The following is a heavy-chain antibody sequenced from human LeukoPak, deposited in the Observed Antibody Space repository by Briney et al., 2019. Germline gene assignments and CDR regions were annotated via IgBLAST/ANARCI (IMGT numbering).Heavy chain of an antibody. J-gene: IGHJ6*02. Sequence: GGSLRLSCAASGFTFRSFSMNWVRQAPGKGLEWISSISSTSSYIYYADSVKGRFTISRDNATNSLYLQMSSLRAEDTAVYYCAGPTAALYYYYCIDVWGQGTTVTVSS. V-gene: IGHV3-21*01. CDR2: ISSTSSYI. D-gene: IGHD6-25*01. CDR1: GFTFRSFS. CDR3: AGPTAALYYYYCIDV.